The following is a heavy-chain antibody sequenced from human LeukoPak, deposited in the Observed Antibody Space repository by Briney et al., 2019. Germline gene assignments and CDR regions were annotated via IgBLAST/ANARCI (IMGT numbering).Heavy chain of an antibody. CDR3: ASSYGDYDWFDP. CDR2: INPSGGST. J-gene: IGHJ5*02. CDR1: GYTFTSYY. V-gene: IGHV1-46*01. D-gene: IGHD4-17*01. Sequence: ASVKVSCKASGYTFTSYYMHWVRQAPGQGLEWMGIINPSGGSTSYAQKFQGRVTMTRDTSTSTVYMELSSLRSEDTAVYYCASSYGDYDWFDPGAREPWSPSPQ.